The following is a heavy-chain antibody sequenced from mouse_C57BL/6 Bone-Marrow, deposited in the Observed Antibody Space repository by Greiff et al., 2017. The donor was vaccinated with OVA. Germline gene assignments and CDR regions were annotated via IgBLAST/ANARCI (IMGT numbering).Heavy chain of an antibody. V-gene: IGHV5-6*01. CDR1: GFTFSSYG. Sequence: EVKLMESGGDLVKPGGSLKLSCAASGFTFSSYGMSWVRQTPDKRLEWVATISSGGSYTYYPDSVKGRFTISRDNAKNTLYLQMSRLKSEDTAMYYCARVDLYAMDYWGQGTSVTVSS. J-gene: IGHJ4*01. CDR3: ARVDLYAMDY. CDR2: ISSGGSYT.